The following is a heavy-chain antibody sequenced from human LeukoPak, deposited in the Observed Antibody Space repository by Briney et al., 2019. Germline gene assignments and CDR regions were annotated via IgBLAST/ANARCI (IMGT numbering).Heavy chain of an antibody. CDR3: ARSPLDGGARAFDI. D-gene: IGHD2-15*01. CDR1: GGSFSGYY. CDR2: IYHSGST. V-gene: IGHV4-34*01. J-gene: IGHJ3*02. Sequence: QPSETLSLTCAVYGGSFSGYYWSWIRQPPGKGLEWIGYIYHSGSTYYNPSLKSRVTISVDRSKNQFSLKLSSVTAADTAVYYCARSPLDGGARAFDIWGQGTMVTVSS.